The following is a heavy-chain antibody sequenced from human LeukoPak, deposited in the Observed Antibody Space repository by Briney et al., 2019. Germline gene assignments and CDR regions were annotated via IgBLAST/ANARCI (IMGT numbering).Heavy chain of an antibody. V-gene: IGHV4-39*07. D-gene: IGHD5-12*01. CDR3: ATCPPYSEYYFDY. CDR1: GGSISSSSYY. J-gene: IGHJ4*02. Sequence: PSETLSLTCTVSGGSISSSSYYWGWIRQPPGKGLEWIGSIYYSGSTYYNPSLKSRVTISVDTSKNQFSLKLSSVTAADTAVYYCATCPPYSEYYFDYWGQGTLVTVSS. CDR2: IYYSGST.